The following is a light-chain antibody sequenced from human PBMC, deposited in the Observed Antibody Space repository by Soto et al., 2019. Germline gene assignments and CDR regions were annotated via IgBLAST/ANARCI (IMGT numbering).Light chain of an antibody. J-gene: IGKJ1*01. CDR1: QYVSSS. CDR3: QQYGSSPQWT. CDR2: GAS. V-gene: IGKV3-20*01. Sequence: EIVMTQSPATLSVSPGERATLSCRASQYVSSSVAWYQQKPGQAPRLLIYGASARATGIPARFSGSGSGTDFTLTISRLEPEDFAVYYCQQYGSSPQWTFGQGTKVDIK.